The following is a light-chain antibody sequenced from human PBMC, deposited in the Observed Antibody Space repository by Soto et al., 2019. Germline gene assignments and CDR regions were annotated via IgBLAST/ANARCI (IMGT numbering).Light chain of an antibody. Sequence: EIVMTQSPVTLSVSPGERATLSCRASQSVRSNLAWYQQKPGQAPRLLMYDESTRATGIPARFSGSGSGTEFTLTISSLQSEDFAVYYCQQYNNWPPWTFGQGTKVDIK. CDR2: DES. J-gene: IGKJ1*01. CDR3: QQYNNWPPWT. CDR1: QSVRSN. V-gene: IGKV3-15*01.